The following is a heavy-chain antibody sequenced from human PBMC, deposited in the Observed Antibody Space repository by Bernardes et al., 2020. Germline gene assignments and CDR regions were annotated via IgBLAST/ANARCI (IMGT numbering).Heavy chain of an antibody. D-gene: IGHD2-15*01. Sequence: SETLSLTRAVYGWSLSGYYWSWIRQPPGKGLEWIGEINHRGSINYNPSLKSRVTKSIDTSKNHFSLKLTSLTSADTAVYYCARGRDCSAGTCQSAVFDSWGQGKMVTVAT. CDR1: GWSLSGYY. CDR3: ARGRDCSAGTCQSAVFDS. J-gene: IGHJ3*02. CDR2: INHRGSI. V-gene: IGHV4-34*01.